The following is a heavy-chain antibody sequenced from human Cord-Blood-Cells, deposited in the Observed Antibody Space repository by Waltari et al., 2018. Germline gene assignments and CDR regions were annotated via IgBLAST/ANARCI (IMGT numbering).Heavy chain of an antibody. D-gene: IGHD6-19*01. Sequence: ESGGGLIQPGGSLRLSCAASGFTVSSNYMSWVRQAPGKGLEWVSVIYSGGSTYYADSVKGRFTISRDNSKNTLYLQMNSLRAEDTAVYYCATNMGAVAGTFDYWGQGTLVTVSS. CDR2: IYSGGST. V-gene: IGHV3-53*01. CDR3: ATNMGAVAGTFDY. CDR1: GFTVSSNY. J-gene: IGHJ4*02.